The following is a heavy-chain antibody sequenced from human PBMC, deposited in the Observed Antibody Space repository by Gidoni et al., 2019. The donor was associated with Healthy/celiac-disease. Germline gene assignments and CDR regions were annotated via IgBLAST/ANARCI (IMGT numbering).Heavy chain of an antibody. J-gene: IGHJ4*02. Sequence: EVPLLESGGGLLQPLGSLSLSVAASGYAVSSYAMSWVRQAPGKGLEWVSAISGSGGSTYYADSVKGRFNISRDNSKNTRYLQMNSLRAEDTAVYYCAKDRIDSGYALGYWGQGTLVTVSS. CDR2: ISGSGGST. CDR1: GYAVSSYA. D-gene: IGHD5-12*01. V-gene: IGHV3-23*01. CDR3: AKDRIDSGYALGY.